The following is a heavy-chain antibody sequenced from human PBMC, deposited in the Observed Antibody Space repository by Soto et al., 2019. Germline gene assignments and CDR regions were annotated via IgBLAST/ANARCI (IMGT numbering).Heavy chain of an antibody. CDR2: INAGNGNT. D-gene: IGHD6-13*01. V-gene: IGHV1-3*01. Sequence: QVQLVQSGAEVKKPGASVKVSCKASGYTFTSYAMHWVRQAPGQRLEWMGWINAGNGNTKYSQKXQSRVTLTGTXXAXTXXSTLSSRRSKDTAVCYCARDREYSSSWSVADWFDPWGQGTLVTVSS. CDR3: ARDREYSSSWSVADWFDP. J-gene: IGHJ5*02. CDR1: GYTFTSYA.